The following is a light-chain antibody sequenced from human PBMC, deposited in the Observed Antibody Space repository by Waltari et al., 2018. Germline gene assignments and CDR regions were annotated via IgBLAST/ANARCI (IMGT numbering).Light chain of an antibody. J-gene: IGKJ1*01. Sequence: DIQMTQSPSSLSASVGDRVTITCRASQSISSYLNWYQQKPGKATKLLSYAASSLQSGVPSRFSGSGSGTDFTLTISSLQPEDFATYYCQQSYSTLTWTFGQGTKVEIK. CDR1: QSISSY. CDR2: AAS. V-gene: IGKV1-39*01. CDR3: QQSYSTLTWT.